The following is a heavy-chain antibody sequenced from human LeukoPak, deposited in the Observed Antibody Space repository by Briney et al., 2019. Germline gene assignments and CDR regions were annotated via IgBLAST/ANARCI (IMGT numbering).Heavy chain of an antibody. J-gene: IGHJ4*02. Sequence: AGGSLRLSCAASGFTFSSYTMAWVRQAPGKGLEWVSGISGSGARTYYADSVKGRFTISRDNSKNTLYLQMNSLSAEDTAVYYCVKANCGGECYYSLDHWGQGTLVTVSS. CDR1: GFTFSSYT. CDR2: ISGSGART. D-gene: IGHD2-21*01. V-gene: IGHV3-23*01. CDR3: VKANCGGECYYSLDH.